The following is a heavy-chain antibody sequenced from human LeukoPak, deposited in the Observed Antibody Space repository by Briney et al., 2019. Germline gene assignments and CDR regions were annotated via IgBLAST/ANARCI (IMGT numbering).Heavy chain of an antibody. CDR1: GFTFSSYG. J-gene: IGHJ5*02. CDR3: ARDGYQSHNWFDP. D-gene: IGHD5-12*01. CDR2: ISYDGSNK. Sequence: GRSLRLSCAASGFTFSSYGMHWVRQAPGKGLEWVAVISYDGSNKYYADSVKGRFTISRDNSKNTLYLQMNSLRAEDTAVYYCARDGYQSHNWFDPWGQGTLVTVSS. V-gene: IGHV3-30*03.